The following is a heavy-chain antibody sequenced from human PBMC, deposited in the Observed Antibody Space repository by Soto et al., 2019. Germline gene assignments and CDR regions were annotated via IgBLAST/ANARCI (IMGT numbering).Heavy chain of an antibody. CDR1: GFSVSTSGVG. J-gene: IGHJ3*01. V-gene: IGHV2-5*02. D-gene: IGHD2-21*01. Sequence: QITLKESGPTLVKPTQTLTLTCTFSGFSVSTSGVGVGWIRQPPGKALEWLAVIYWDDDKRYSPSLKSRLTITKDTSKNPVVLTMTNMDPVDTATYYCAHHIPWSAFDVWGQGTMVTVSS. CDR3: AHHIPWSAFDV. CDR2: IYWDDDK.